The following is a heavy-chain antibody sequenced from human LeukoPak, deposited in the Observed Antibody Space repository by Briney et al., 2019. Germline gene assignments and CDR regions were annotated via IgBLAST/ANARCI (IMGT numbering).Heavy chain of an antibody. V-gene: IGHV3-30*02. Sequence: GGSLRLSCAASGFTFSSYGMHWVRQAPGKGLEWVAVIWYDGSNKYYADSVKGRFTISRDNSKNTLYLQMNSLRAEDTAVYYCAKSWTGGYFDYWGQGTLVTVSS. J-gene: IGHJ4*02. D-gene: IGHD1-1*01. CDR3: AKSWTGGYFDY. CDR2: IWYDGSNK. CDR1: GFTFSSYG.